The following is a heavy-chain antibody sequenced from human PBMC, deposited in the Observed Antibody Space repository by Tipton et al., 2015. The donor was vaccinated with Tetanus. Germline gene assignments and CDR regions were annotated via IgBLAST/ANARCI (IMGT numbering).Heavy chain of an antibody. V-gene: IGHV3-21*01. CDR2: ISSSSSYI. D-gene: IGHD3-10*01. CDR3: AREESGGGFDY. J-gene: IGHJ4*02. CDR1: GFTFSSYS. Sequence: SLRLSCAASGFTFSSYSMNWVRQAPGKGLEWVSSISSSSSYIYYADSVKGRFTISRDNAQSSLFLQMNSLKAEDTALYYCAREESGGGFDYWGQGTLVTVSS.